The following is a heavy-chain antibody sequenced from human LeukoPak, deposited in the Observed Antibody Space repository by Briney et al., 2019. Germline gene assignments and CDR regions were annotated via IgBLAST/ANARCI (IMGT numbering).Heavy chain of an antibody. D-gene: IGHD6-13*01. CDR2: IRSKSYGWTT. Sequence: GGSLRLSCTASGFTFGDYAMSWVRQAPGRGLEWVGFIRSKSYGWTTEYAASVKGRFTFSRDDSKSIAYLEMNSLKTEDTAVYYCSRDPREGGIAAVWGQGTLVTVSS. CDR3: SRDPREGGIAAV. V-gene: IGHV3-49*04. J-gene: IGHJ4*02. CDR1: GFTFGDYA.